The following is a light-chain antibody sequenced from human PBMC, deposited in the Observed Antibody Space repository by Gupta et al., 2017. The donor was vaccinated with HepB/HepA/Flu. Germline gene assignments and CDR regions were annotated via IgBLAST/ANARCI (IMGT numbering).Light chain of an antibody. CDR3: QQYSNWPT. J-gene: IGKJ4*01. V-gene: IGKV3-15*01. CDR2: GAA. CDR1: LSVSSN. Sequence: EIVMTQSPATLSVSPGERVTLSCRASLSVSSNLAWYQQKPGQVPGLLIYGAATRATGIPARFSGSGSGTEFTLPISSLQSEDFAVNYCQQYSNWPTFGGGTKVEIK.